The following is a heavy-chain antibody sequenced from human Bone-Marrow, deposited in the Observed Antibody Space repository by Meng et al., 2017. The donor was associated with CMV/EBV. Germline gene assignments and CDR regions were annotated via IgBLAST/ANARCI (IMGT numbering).Heavy chain of an antibody. CDR2: IKQGGSEK. CDR1: GFTFSSYW. CDR3: ARGGYSYGLHNFDY. J-gene: IGHJ4*02. V-gene: IGHV3-7*04. Sequence: GGSLRLSCAASGFTFSSYWMSWVRQAPGKGLEWVANIKQGGSEKYYVDSVKGRFTISRDNAKNSLYLQMNSRRAEDTVVYYCARGGYSYGLHNFDYWGQGTLVTVSS. D-gene: IGHD5-18*01.